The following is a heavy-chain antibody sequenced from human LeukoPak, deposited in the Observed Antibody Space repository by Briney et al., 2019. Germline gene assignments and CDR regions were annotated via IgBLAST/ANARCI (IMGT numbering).Heavy chain of an antibody. CDR2: IYPGDSDT. V-gene: IGHV5-51*01. J-gene: IGHJ3*02. CDR1: GYSFTSYW. CDR3: ARPRAYYYDSSGNDAFDI. Sequence: GESLKTSCKGSGYSFTSYWIGWVRQMPGKGLEWMGIIYPGDSDTRYSPSFQGQVTISADKSISTAYLQWSSLKASDTAMYYCARPRAYYYDSSGNDAFDIWGQGTMVTVSS. D-gene: IGHD3-22*01.